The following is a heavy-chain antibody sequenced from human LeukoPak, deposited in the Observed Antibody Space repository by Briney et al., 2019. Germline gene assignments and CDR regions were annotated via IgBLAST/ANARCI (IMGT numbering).Heavy chain of an antibody. D-gene: IGHD2-2*01. CDR1: GCSISSSSYY. CDR2: IYYRGSH. J-gene: IGHJ6*02. Sequence: SVTLSLTCTVYGCSISSSSYYGGAIRQPPGKGLQWIGSIYYRGSHYYTPSFKRRVHISVDTSKKQFSLKLSSVPAADTAVYYCARHQGCSNSCYLYYYDGMDVWGQGTTVTVSS. V-gene: IGHV4-39*01. CDR3: ARHQGCSNSCYLYYYDGMDV.